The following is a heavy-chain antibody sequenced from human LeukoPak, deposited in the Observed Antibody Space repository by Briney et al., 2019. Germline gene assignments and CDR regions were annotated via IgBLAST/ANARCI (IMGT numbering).Heavy chain of an antibody. D-gene: IGHD3-22*01. CDR1: GGSISSYY. CDR2: IYCDGST. V-gene: IGHV4-39*01. J-gene: IGHJ4*02. CDR3: ARISADGSGYYYVDY. Sequence: PSETLSLTCTVSGGSISSYYWGWIRQPPGKGLDWIGSIYCDGSTYCNPSLKSRVTISVDTSKNQFSLKLSSVTAADTAVYYCARISADGSGYYYVDYWGQGTLVTVSS.